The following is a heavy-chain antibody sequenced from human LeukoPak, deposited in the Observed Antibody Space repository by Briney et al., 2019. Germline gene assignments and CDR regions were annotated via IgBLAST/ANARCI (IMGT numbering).Heavy chain of an antibody. J-gene: IGHJ1*01. D-gene: IGHD6-19*01. Sequence: GGSLRLSCAASGFTFSSYWMSWVRQAPGKGLEWVATIKQDGSEKYYVDSVKGRFTISRDNAKNSLYLQMNSLRAEDTAVYYCARDARIAVAGTTHFQHWGQGTLVTVSS. CDR1: GFTFSSYW. CDR3: ARDARIAVAGTTHFQH. CDR2: IKQDGSEK. V-gene: IGHV3-7*01.